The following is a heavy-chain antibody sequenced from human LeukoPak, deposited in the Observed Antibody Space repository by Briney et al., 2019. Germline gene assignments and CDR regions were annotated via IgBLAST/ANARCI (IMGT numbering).Heavy chain of an antibody. Sequence: PGGSLRLSCAASGFTFISYWMHWVRHAPGRGLVWVSRINGYGSSTDFADSVTGRFTISKDNAKNTLYLQMNSLRAEDTAVYCWAREVVVVTATLFDPWGQGTLVTVSS. V-gene: IGHV3-74*01. D-gene: IGHD3-22*01. CDR2: INGYGSST. J-gene: IGHJ5*02. CDR3: AREVVVVTATLFDP. CDR1: GFTFISYW.